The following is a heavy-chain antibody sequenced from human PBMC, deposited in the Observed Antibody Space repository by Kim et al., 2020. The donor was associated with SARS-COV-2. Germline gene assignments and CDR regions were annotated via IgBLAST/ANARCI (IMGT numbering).Heavy chain of an antibody. J-gene: IGHJ5*02. Sequence: SETLSLTCTVSGGSISSSSYYWGWIRQPPGKGLEWIGSIYYSGSTYYNPSLKSRVTISVDTSKNQFSLKLSSVTAADTAVYYCARELLAPTYDYVWGALDPWGQGTLVTDSS. D-gene: IGHD3-16*01. CDR1: GGSISSSSYY. V-gene: IGHV4-39*01. CDR2: IYYSGST. CDR3: ARELLAPTYDYVWGALDP.